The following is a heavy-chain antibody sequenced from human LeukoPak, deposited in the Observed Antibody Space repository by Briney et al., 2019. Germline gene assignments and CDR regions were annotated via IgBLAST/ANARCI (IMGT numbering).Heavy chain of an antibody. Sequence: GGSLRLSCAASGFNFSTYAMSWVRQAPGKGLEWVGFIRSKAYGGTTEYAASVKGRFTISRDDSKSIAYLQMNSLKTEDTAVYYCARGGYSKFGLWGQGTLVTVSS. V-gene: IGHV3-49*04. J-gene: IGHJ4*02. CDR3: ARGGYSKFGL. CDR1: GFNFSTYA. CDR2: IRSKAYGGTT. D-gene: IGHD1-1*01.